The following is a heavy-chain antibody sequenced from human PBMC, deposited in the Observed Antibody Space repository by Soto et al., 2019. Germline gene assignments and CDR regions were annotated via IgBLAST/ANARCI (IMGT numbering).Heavy chain of an antibody. D-gene: IGHD3-16*01. J-gene: IGHJ4*02. Sequence: EVQLVESGGGLVQPGRSLRLSCGASGFTFNDHTMHWVRQAPGKGLEWVSGISWNSGSVGYADSVKGRFTISRDNAKNSVYLKMSSLRAEDTALYYCAKDSGGGVGLFDYWGQGTLVTVSS. CDR2: ISWNSGSV. CDR3: AKDSGGGVGLFDY. V-gene: IGHV3-9*01. CDR1: GFTFNDHT.